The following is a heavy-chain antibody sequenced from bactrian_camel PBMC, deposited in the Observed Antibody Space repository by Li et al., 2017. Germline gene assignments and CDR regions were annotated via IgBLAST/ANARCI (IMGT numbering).Heavy chain of an antibody. Sequence: VQLVESGGGLVQPGGSLTLSCRASGFTFSNYDMSWVRQAPGKGLEWVSAIINSGGGDSTYYADSVKGRFTISRDNAKNMVYLQMNSLTTDDTAVYYCVINCVESEGGACTYCSACYCFEDRDYWRSGTQVTVS. CDR2: IINSGGGDST. J-gene: IGHJ4*01. D-gene: IGHD2*01. V-gene: IGHV3S40*01. CDR1: GFTFSNYD. CDR3: VINCVESEGGACTYCSACYCFEDRDY.